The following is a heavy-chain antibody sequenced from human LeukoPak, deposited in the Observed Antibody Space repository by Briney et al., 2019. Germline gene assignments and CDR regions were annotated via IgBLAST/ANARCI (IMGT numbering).Heavy chain of an antibody. D-gene: IGHD6-19*01. CDR1: GDSISSYY. CDR2: IYYSGST. CDR3: ARGRAWYMDC. Sequence: PSETLSLTCTVSGDSISSYYWSWIRQPPGKGLEWIGYIYYSGSTNYNPSLKSRVTISVDTSKNQFSLKLSSVTAADTAVYYCARGRAWYMDCWGQGTLVTVSS. V-gene: IGHV4-59*01. J-gene: IGHJ4*02.